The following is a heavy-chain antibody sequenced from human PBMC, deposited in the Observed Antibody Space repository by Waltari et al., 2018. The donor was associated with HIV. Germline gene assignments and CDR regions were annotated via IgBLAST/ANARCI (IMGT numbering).Heavy chain of an antibody. V-gene: IGHV3-30*18. Sequence: QVQLVESGGGVVQPGQSLRLSCAASGFPFSNFGIHWVRQAPGKGLDWVAVISFDGRNEYYADSVKGRFTISRDNSKNTVYLQMNSLRADDTAVYYCAKEGWELLQFGYYFDYWGQGTLVTVSS. D-gene: IGHD1-26*01. J-gene: IGHJ4*02. CDR2: ISFDGRNE. CDR1: GFPFSNFG. CDR3: AKEGWELLQFGYYFDY.